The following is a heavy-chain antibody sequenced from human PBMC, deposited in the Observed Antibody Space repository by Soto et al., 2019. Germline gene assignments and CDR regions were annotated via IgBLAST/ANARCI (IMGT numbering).Heavy chain of an antibody. Sequence: GASVKVSCKASGYTFTSYGISWVRQAPGQGLEWMGWISAYNGNTNYAQKLQGRVTMTTDTSTSTAYMELRSLRSDDTAVYYCARVYPGYRGGWSWFDPWGQGTLVTVSS. CDR1: GYTFTSYG. CDR3: ARVYPGYRGGWSWFDP. J-gene: IGHJ5*02. CDR2: ISAYNGNT. D-gene: IGHD6-19*01. V-gene: IGHV1-18*01.